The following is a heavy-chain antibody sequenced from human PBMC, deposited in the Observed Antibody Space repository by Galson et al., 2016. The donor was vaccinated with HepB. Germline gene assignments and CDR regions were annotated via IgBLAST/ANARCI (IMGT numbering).Heavy chain of an antibody. Sequence: SLRLSCAASGFTFSKYWMHWVRQAPGKGLVWVSRINSDGSSTSYADSVKGRFTISRDNAKNTRPLQMSSRRVEDTAVYYCARSSGSGVDYWGQGTMVTVSS. J-gene: IGHJ4*02. CDR3: ARSSGSGVDY. CDR1: GFTFSKYW. CDR2: INSDGSST. V-gene: IGHV3-74*01. D-gene: IGHD3-10*01.